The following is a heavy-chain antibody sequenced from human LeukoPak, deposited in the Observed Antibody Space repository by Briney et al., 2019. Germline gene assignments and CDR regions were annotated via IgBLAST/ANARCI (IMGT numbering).Heavy chain of an antibody. Sequence: KASETLSLTCAVSGGSLSGGFTWSWIRQPLGKGLEWIGFIYHSGCTYYNPSLKSRVTISIDTSKNQVSLNLTSVTAADTAMYFCARGDYGGLGAWGQGILVTVSS. CDR3: ARGDYGGLGA. J-gene: IGHJ5*02. D-gene: IGHD4-23*01. CDR1: GGSLSGGFT. CDR2: IYHSGCT. V-gene: IGHV4-30-2*01.